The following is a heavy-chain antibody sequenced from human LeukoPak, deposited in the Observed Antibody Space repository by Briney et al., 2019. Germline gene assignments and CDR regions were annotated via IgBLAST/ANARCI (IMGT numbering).Heavy chain of an antibody. J-gene: IGHJ6*03. V-gene: IGHV1-18*01. CDR1: GYTFTSYG. Sequence: GASVKVSCKASGYTFTSYGISWVRQAPGQGLEWMGWISAYNGNTNYAQKLQGRVTMTTDTSTSTAYMELSRLRSDDTAVYYCAREGGTVTNAKRYYYYMDVWGKGTTVTVSS. CDR3: AREGGTVTNAKRYYYYMDV. CDR2: ISAYNGNT. D-gene: IGHD4-17*01.